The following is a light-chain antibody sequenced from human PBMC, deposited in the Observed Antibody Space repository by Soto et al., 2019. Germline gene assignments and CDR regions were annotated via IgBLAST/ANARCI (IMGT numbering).Light chain of an antibody. Sequence: DSQMTQSPSSLSASVGDRVTITCRASQGISNYLAWYQQKPGKVPKLLIYAASTLQAGVPSRFSGSGSGTDFTLTISSLQPEDVATYYCQKYNSGLWTFGQGTKVEIK. V-gene: IGKV1-27*01. J-gene: IGKJ1*01. CDR1: QGISNY. CDR3: QKYNSGLWT. CDR2: AAS.